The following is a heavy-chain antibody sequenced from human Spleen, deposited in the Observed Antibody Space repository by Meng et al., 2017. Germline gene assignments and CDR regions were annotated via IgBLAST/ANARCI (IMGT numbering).Heavy chain of an antibody. J-gene: IGHJ4*02. V-gene: IGHV6-1*01. CDR1: GDSVFSNSAA. CDR3: ARDLSLHFDY. Sequence: SQTLSLTCVISGDSVFSNSAAWNWIRQSPSRGLEWLGRTFYRSKWYHDYAVSVESRITINPDTSKNQFSLQLNSVTPEDTAVYYCARDLSLHFDYWGRGTLVTVSS. CDR2: TFYRSKWYH. D-gene: IGHD2/OR15-2a*01.